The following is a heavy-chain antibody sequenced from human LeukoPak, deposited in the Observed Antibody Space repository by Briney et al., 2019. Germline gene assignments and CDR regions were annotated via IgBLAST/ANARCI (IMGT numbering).Heavy chain of an antibody. V-gene: IGHV3-7*01. J-gene: IGHJ4*02. CDR3: ARARGYSDSSGYSDY. CDR1: GFTFSNYW. CDR2: IKQGGSEK. Sequence: PGGSLRLSCAASGFTFSNYWMRWVRQAPGKGLEWVANIKQGGSEKYYVDSVKGRFTISRDNAKNSLYLQMNSLRGEDTAVYYCARARGYSDSSGYSDYWGQGALVTVSS. D-gene: IGHD3-22*01.